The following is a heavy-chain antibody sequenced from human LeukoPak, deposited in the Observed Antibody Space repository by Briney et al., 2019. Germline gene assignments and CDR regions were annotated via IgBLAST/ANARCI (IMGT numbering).Heavy chain of an antibody. D-gene: IGHD6-13*01. CDR1: IDSFSNYH. CDR2: VNESGGT. Sequence: PSETLSLTCAVYIDSFSNYHWNWIRQTPAKGMEWIGEVNESGGTNISPSLRSRVILSVDTSKSQFSLKLICWTVADRAIYYCARSPASSWSIRRFSNWFDPWGQGTLVTVSS. J-gene: IGHJ5*02. CDR3: ARSPASSWSIRRFSNWFDP. V-gene: IGHV4-34*01.